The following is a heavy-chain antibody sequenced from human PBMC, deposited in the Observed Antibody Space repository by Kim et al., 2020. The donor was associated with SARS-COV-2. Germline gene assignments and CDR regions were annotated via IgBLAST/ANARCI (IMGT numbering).Heavy chain of an antibody. CDR3: ELGGGWLTDH. D-gene: IGHD3-16*01. V-gene: IGHV4-59*11. CDR1: GGSISSHY. Sequence: SETLSLTCSVSGGSISSHYYNWIRQSPGKGLEWIGYIHDSGSTKYNPSLKSRVSISADTSTSQLSLKLTSVTAADTAVYYCELGGGWLTDHWGQGTLVTV. J-gene: IGHJ5*02. CDR2: IHDSGST.